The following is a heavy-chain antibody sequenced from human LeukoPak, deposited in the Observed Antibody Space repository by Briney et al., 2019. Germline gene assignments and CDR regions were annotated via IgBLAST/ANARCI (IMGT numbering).Heavy chain of an antibody. J-gene: IGHJ4*02. CDR2: IYHTGST. Sequence: SETLSLTCAVSGYSTSSDYSWRWIRQPPGKGLEWIGSIYHTGSTYYNPSLKSRVTISVDTSKNQFSLKLTSVTAADTAVYYCARGSFDSSGYSDVPYDYWGQGTLVTVSS. V-gene: IGHV4-38-2*01. CDR1: GYSTSSDYS. CDR3: ARGSFDSSGYSDVPYDY. D-gene: IGHD3-22*01.